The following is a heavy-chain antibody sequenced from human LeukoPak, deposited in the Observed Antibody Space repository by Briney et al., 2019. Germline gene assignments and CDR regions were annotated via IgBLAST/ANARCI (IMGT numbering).Heavy chain of an antibody. V-gene: IGHV1-46*01. CDR3: ARGGSRNCDY. D-gene: IGHD2-15*01. Sequence: ASVKVSCKASGYSFTSHYMHWVRQATGQGLEWMGIINPSGDSASYAQKFQGRVTMTRDTSTSTVYMELSSLRSEDTAVYYCARGGSRNCDYWGQGTLVTVPS. CDR2: INPSGDSA. CDR1: GYSFTSHY. J-gene: IGHJ4*02.